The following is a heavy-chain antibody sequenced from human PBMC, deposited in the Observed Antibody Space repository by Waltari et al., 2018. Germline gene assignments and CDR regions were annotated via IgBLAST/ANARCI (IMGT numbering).Heavy chain of an antibody. Sequence: EVQLVQSGADVKKPGESLKISCKAFGFNLTNYWITWVRQMPGKGLEWMGRIDPSDSYTNYRPSFEGHVTISADKSISTAYLQWGSLEASDTAIYYCARGATVDDYYGLDVWGQGTTLTVSS. D-gene: IGHD1-26*01. J-gene: IGHJ6*02. CDR1: GFNLTNYW. CDR2: IDPSDSYT. V-gene: IGHV5-10-1*03. CDR3: ARGATVDDYYGLDV.